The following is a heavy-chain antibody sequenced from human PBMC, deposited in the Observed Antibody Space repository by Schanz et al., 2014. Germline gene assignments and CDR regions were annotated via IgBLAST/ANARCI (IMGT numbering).Heavy chain of an antibody. V-gene: IGHV3-33*08. Sequence: VQLLESGGGLVQPGGSLRLSCAASGFTFGDYAMTWVRQAPGKGLEWVAVIWSDGTNEYYADSVKGRFTISGDSSKYTVYLQMNSLRADDTAVYYCAKGPYYYYYMDVWGNGTTVTVSS. CDR1: GFTFGDYA. J-gene: IGHJ6*03. CDR2: IWSDGTNE. CDR3: AKGPYYYYYMDV.